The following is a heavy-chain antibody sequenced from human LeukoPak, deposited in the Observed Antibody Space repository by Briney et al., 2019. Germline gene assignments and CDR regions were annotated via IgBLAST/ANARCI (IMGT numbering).Heavy chain of an antibody. Sequence: GGALRLSCAAPGFPFSSYAMSWVRQAPGKGLEWVSAISGSGGSTYYADSVKGRFTISRDNSKNTLYLQMNSLRAEDTAVYYCAKPVWETPYWGQGTLVTVSS. J-gene: IGHJ4*02. CDR2: ISGSGGST. CDR1: GFPFSSYA. CDR3: AKPVWETPY. D-gene: IGHD1-26*01. V-gene: IGHV3-23*01.